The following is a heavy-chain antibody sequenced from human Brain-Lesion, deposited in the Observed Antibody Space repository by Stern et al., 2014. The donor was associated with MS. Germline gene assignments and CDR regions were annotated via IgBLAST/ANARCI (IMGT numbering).Heavy chain of an antibody. CDR2: IYYIGST. Sequence: QVQLMQSGPGLVKPSQTLSLTCNVSGDSISSGDNYWSWIRQSPGKGLEGIGYIYYIGSTFYNPSLKSRVTISVDTSQNQFSLRLSSVTAADTAVYYCARGESSRYYYYFDYWGQGTLVTVSS. J-gene: IGHJ4*02. CDR3: ARGESSRYYYYFDY. V-gene: IGHV4-30-4*01. CDR1: GDSISSGDNY. D-gene: IGHD3-22*01.